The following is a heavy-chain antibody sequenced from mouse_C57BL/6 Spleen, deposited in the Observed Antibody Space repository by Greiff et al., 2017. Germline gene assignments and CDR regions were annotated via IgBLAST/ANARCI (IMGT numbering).Heavy chain of an antibody. Sequence: QVQLQQSGPELVKPGASVKISCKASGYTFTDYYINWVKQRPGQGLEWIGWIFPGSGSTYYNEKFKGKATLTVDKSSSKAYMLLSSLTAEDSAVYFCARQWDGGVVDWGQGTTLTVSS. CDR1: GYTFTDYY. D-gene: IGHD1-1*01. CDR2: IFPGSGST. J-gene: IGHJ2*01. V-gene: IGHV1-75*01. CDR3: ARQWDGGVVD.